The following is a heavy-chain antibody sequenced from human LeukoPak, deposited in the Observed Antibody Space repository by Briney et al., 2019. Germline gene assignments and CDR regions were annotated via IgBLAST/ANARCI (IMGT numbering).Heavy chain of an antibody. CDR1: GFTFSNAW. J-gene: IGHJ4*02. CDR2: IKRKTDGGTT. CDR3: TTDPGYFDY. Sequence: PGGSLRLSCAASGFTFSNAWMSWVRQAPGKGLEWVGRIKRKTDGGTTDYAAPVKGRFTISRDDSKNTLYLQMNSLKTEDTAVYYCTTDPGYFDYWGQGTLVTVSS. V-gene: IGHV3-15*01.